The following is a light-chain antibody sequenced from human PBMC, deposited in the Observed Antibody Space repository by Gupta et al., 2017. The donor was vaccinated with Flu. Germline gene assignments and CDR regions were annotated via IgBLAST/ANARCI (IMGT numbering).Light chain of an antibody. J-gene: IGKJ2*01. CDR3: QKRSNWPPYT. V-gene: IGKV3-11*01. Sequence: EIVLTQSPATLSSSPGERATLSCRASQSVGTYLAWYQQKPGQTPRLLVYDASNRGTGIPARFSGSGSGTDFTLTISSREPEDFAVYYCQKRSNWPPYTFGQGTRLEI. CDR2: DAS. CDR1: QSVGTY.